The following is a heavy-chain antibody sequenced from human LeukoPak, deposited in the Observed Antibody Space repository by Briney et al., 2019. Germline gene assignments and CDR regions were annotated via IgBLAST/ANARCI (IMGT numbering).Heavy chain of an antibody. CDR2: IRSKAYGGTT. D-gene: IGHD3-22*01. J-gene: IGHJ3*02. Sequence: GGSLRLSCTASGFTFGDYAMSWFRQAPGKGLEWVGFIRSKAYGGTTEYAASVKGRFTISRDDSISIAYLQMNSLKTEDTAVYYCTRVRPRVVVITNDAFDIWGQGTMVTVSS. CDR3: TRVRPRVVVITNDAFDI. CDR1: GFTFGDYA. V-gene: IGHV3-49*03.